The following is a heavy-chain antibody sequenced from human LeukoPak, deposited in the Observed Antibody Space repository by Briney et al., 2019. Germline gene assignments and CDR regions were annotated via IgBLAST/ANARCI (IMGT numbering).Heavy chain of an antibody. CDR1: RFTFSTYS. Sequence: PGGSLRVYCAASRFTFSTYSMNWVRQAPGKGLEWVSSTSAGSGYIYYADSMKGRFTISRDNARNSLYLQMNSLRAEGTAVYYCPRGGFRNWYFDPWGRGTLVTVSS. CDR3: PRGGFRNWYFDP. CDR2: TSAGSGYI. D-gene: IGHD5-18*01. V-gene: IGHV3-21*01. J-gene: IGHJ2*01.